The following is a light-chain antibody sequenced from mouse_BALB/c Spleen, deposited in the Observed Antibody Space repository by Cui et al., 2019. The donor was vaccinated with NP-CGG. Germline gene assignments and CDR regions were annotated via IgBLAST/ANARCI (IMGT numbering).Light chain of an antibody. CDR3: ALWYSNHWV. J-gene: IGLJ1*01. CDR2: GTN. Sequence: QAVVTQESALTTSPGDTVTLPCRSSTGAVTTSNYANWVQEKPDHLFTGLIGGTNNRAPGVPARFSASLIGDKAALTITGAQTEDEAIYFCALWYSNHWVFGGGTKLTVL. V-gene: IGLV1*01. CDR1: TGAVTTSNY.